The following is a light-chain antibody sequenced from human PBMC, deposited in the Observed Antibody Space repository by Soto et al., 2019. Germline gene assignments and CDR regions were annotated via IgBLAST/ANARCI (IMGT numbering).Light chain of an antibody. V-gene: IGKV3-20*01. Sequence: EIVLTQSPGTLSLSPWERATLSCRASQSVSSSYLAWYQQKPGQAPRLLIYDASSRTTGIPDRFSGSGSGTDFTLTISRLEPEDFAVYYFQQYGSSPLTFGQGTKVEIK. CDR1: QSVSSSY. CDR3: QQYGSSPLT. CDR2: DAS. J-gene: IGKJ1*01.